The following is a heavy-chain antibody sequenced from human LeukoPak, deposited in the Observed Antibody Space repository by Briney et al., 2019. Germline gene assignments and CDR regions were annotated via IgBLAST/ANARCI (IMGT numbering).Heavy chain of an antibody. D-gene: IGHD3-16*02. CDR2: ISSSSSYI. J-gene: IGHJ4*02. Sequence: GGSLRLSCAASGFTFSSYSMNWVRQAPGKGLEWVSSISSSSSYIYYADSVKGRFTISRDNAKNSLYLQMNSLRAEGTAVYYCARDGELLYDYVWGSYREFDYWGQGTLVTVSS. V-gene: IGHV3-21*01. CDR3: ARDGELLYDYVWGSYREFDY. CDR1: GFTFSSYS.